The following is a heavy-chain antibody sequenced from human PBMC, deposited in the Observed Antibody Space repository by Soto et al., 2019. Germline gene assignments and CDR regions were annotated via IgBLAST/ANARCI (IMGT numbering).Heavy chain of an antibody. CDR3: ARERPAVTGTGFDY. V-gene: IGHV3-11*01. CDR2: ISPSGNTR. D-gene: IGHD6-19*01. CDR1: GFTFSDYY. J-gene: IGHJ4*02. Sequence: QVQLVESGGGLVKPGGSLRLSCAASGFTFSDYYMSWIRQAPGKGLEWVSHISPSGNTRYYADSVKGRFTISRDNVKNSVCLQMNSLRAEDTAVYYCARERPAVTGTGFDYWGQGTLVTVSS.